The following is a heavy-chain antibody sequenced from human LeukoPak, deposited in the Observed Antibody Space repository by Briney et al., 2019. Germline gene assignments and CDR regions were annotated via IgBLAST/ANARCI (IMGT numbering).Heavy chain of an antibody. V-gene: IGHV3-15*01. CDR1: GFIFSDAW. CDR3: ASHQGWELGFYAFDM. CDR2: IKSESDGGTT. D-gene: IGHD1-26*01. J-gene: IGHJ3*02. Sequence: GGSLRLSCTASGFIFSDAWMSWVRQAPGKGLEWVGRIKSESDGGTTDYAAPVKGRFTISRDGSKNTLYLQMNSLTAEDTAVYHCASHQGWELGFYAFDMWGQGTRVTVSS.